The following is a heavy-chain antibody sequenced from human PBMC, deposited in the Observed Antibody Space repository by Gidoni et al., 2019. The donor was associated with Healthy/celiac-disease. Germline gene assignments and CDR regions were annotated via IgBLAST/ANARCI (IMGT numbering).Heavy chain of an antibody. Sequence: EVQLVESGGGLVQPGRSLSLSCAAPGFTFDYYAMHCVRQAPGKGLGWVSGISWYSGSIGYAVSVKGRFTISRDNAKTSLYLQMNSLRAEDTALYYCAQGGIREGLAGLIDYWGQGTLVTVSS. CDR2: ISWYSGSI. CDR1: GFTFDYYA. J-gene: IGHJ4*02. V-gene: IGHV3-9*01. D-gene: IGHD3-10*01. CDR3: AQGGIREGLAGLIDY.